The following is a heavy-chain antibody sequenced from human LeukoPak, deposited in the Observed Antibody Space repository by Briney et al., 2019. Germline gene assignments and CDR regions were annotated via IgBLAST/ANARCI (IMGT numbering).Heavy chain of an antibody. Sequence: PGGPLRLSCEASGFMFSRYVMHWVRQAPGKGLEWVAIITKDGSDKYYVESVEGRFTISRDTSKNTLFLQMNSLRGEDSGVYFCARQGGSLNYHHNFLDVWGNGTTVTVSS. J-gene: IGHJ6*04. CDR3: ARQGGSLNYHHNFLDV. CDR1: GFMFSRYV. CDR2: ITKDGSDK. V-gene: IGHV3-30*01. D-gene: IGHD1-7*01.